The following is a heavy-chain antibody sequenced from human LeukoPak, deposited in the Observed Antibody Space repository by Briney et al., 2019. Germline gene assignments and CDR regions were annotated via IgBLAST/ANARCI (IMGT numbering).Heavy chain of an antibody. J-gene: IGHJ4*02. CDR2: ITTSDST. V-gene: IGHV3-23*01. CDR1: GFTFSSYA. Sequence: PGGSLRLSCAASGFTFSSYAMDWIRQTPGKGLEWVSGITTSDSTYYADSVKGRFTISRDNSKNTLFLQINSLTVEDTAVYYCAKPSSDYDYFDYWGQGALVTVSS. CDR3: AKPSSDYDYFDY. D-gene: IGHD4-17*01.